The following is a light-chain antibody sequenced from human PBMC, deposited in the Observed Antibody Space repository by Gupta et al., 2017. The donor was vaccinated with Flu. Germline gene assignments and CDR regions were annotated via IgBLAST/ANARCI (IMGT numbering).Light chain of an antibody. Sequence: DIQMTQSPSTLSSSVGDRVTITCRASQSVRNWLAWYQQKPGTAPKLMIYDASKGEGGGPSRFSGGGSGKEFTLTSSRRQDDDFANYYVQQDSNSSTFGQGTRLGIK. CDR3: QQDSNSST. J-gene: IGKJ2*01. CDR1: QSVRNW. V-gene: IGKV1-5*03. CDR2: DAS.